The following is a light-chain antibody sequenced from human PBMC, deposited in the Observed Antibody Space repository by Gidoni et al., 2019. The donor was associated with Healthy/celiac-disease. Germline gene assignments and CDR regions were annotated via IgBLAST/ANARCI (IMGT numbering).Light chain of an antibody. CDR2: QDS. J-gene: IGLJ2*01. V-gene: IGLV3-1*01. CDR3: QECDSIIVV. Sequence: PVLVIYQDSKRPSGIPDRFSGSNSVNTATLTISGTQAMDEAYFYCQECDSIIVVFGGGTTLTVL.